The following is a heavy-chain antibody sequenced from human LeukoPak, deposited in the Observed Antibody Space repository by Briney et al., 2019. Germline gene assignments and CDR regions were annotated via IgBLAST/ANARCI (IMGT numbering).Heavy chain of an antibody. CDR3: VRQIERDGYDY. V-gene: IGHV4-34*01. Sequence: SETLSLTCAVYGGSFSGYYWSWIRQPPGKGLEWIGEINHSGSTNYNPSLKSRVTISVDTSKNQFSLNLSSVTAADTAVYYCVRQIERDGYDYWGQGTLVTVSS. CDR1: GGSFSGYY. CDR2: INHSGST. D-gene: IGHD5-24*01. J-gene: IGHJ4*02.